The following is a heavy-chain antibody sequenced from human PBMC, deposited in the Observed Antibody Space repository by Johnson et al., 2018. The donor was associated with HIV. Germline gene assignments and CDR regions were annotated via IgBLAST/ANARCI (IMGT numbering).Heavy chain of an antibody. J-gene: IGHJ3*02. V-gene: IGHV3-30-3*01. CDR3: ARDRAPVYSSSSSPFDASDI. CDR2: ISYDGSNK. D-gene: IGHD6-6*01. Sequence: QVQLVESGGGVVQPGRSLRLSCAASGFTFSSYAMHWVRQAPGKGLEWVAVISYDGSNKYYADSVKGRFTISRDNSKNTLYLQMNSLRADDTAVYYCARDRAPVYSSSSSPFDASDIWGQGTMVTVSS. CDR1: GFTFSSYA.